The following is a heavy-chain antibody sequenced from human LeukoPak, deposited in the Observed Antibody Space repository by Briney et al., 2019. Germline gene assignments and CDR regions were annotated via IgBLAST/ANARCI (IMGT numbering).Heavy chain of an antibody. V-gene: IGHV3-11*04. CDR2: ISGDGRRT. CDR3: ARDTAPAFDI. D-gene: IGHD2-21*02. CDR1: GLTFGNQY. J-gene: IGHJ3*02. Sequence: GGSLRLSCAASGLTFGNQYMTWIRQTPGKGLEWVSFISGDGRRTFYPDSVKGRFTISMDNTKNSLYLQVNSLRAEDTAVYYCARDTAPAFDIWGQGTMVTVSS.